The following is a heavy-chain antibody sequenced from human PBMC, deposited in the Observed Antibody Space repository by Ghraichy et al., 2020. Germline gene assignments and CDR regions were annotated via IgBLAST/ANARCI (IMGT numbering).Heavy chain of an antibody. CDR3: AKERDTSGYYSFRGDYYGREV. V-gene: IGHV3-48*02. CDR1: GFSFSSYS. CDR2: ITSSSRTI. J-gene: IGHJ6*02. Sequence: GGSLRLSCVGSGFSFSSYSMNWVRQSPGKGLEWVSYITSSSRTIFYADSVKGRFTISRDNAHNTLYLQMSSVRDEDTAVYYCAKERDTSGYYSFRGDYYGREVWGQGTTGTVSS. D-gene: IGHD3-22*01.